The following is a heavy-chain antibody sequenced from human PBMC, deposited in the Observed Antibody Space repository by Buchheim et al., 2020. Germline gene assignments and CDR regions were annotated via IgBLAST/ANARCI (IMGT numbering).Heavy chain of an antibody. CDR1: GGSFSGYY. V-gene: IGHV4-34*01. J-gene: IGHJ1*01. CDR3: ARGSTPAALFQH. CDR2: INHSGST. Sequence: QVQLQQWGAGLLKPSETLSLTCAVYGGSFSGYYWSWIRQPPGKGLEWIGEINHSGSTNYNPSLKSRVTISVDTSKNQFSLKRSSVTAADTAVYYCARGSTPAALFQHWGQGTL. D-gene: IGHD2-15*01.